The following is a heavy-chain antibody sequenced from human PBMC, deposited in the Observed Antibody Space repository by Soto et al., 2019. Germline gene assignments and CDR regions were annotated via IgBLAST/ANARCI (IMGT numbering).Heavy chain of an antibody. D-gene: IGHD1-26*01. CDR3: ATVRWELHDAFDI. CDR2: IYHSGMT. Sequence: QVQLQESGPGLVKPSQTLSLTCTVSGGSISTGGYYWSWIRQHPGRGLEWIGYIYHSGMTFSNPSLQSRVAISIDTSKNKFSRKRSSVTAADTAVYYCATVRWELHDAFDIWGQGTMVSVSS. CDR1: GGSISTGGYY. J-gene: IGHJ3*02. V-gene: IGHV4-31*03.